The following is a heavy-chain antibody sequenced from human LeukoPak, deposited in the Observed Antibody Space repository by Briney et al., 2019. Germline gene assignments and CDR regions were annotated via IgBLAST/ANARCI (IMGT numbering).Heavy chain of an antibody. V-gene: IGHV1-8*01. CDR2: MNPNSGNT. D-gene: IGHD5-12*01. J-gene: IGHJ4*02. CDR1: GYTFTSYD. Sequence: ASVKVSCKASGYTFTSYDINWVRQATGRGLEWMGWMNPNSGNTGYAQKFQGRVTMTRNTSISTAYMELSSLRSEDTAVYYCARRMAAVATNYGYWGQGTLVTVSS. CDR3: ARRMAAVATNYGY.